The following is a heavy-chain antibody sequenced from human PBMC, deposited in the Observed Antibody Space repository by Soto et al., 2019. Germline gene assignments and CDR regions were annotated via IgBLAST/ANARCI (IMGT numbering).Heavy chain of an antibody. CDR1: GFTFSSYA. D-gene: IGHD1-26*01. J-gene: IGHJ4*02. V-gene: IGHV3-23*01. CDR2: ISGSGGST. Sequence: PGGSLRLSCAASGFTFSSYAMSWVRQAPGKGLEWVSAISGSGGSTYYADSVKGRFTISRDNSKNTLYLQMNSLRAEDTAVYYCAKAPIVGANRDLFDYWAQGTLVTVSS. CDR3: AKAPIVGANRDLFDY.